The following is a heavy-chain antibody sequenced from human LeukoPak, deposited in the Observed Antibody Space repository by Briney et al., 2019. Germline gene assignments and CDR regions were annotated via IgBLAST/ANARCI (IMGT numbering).Heavy chain of an antibody. Sequence: GGSLRLSCAASGFTLSDYWMTWVRQAPGKGLEWMANIKQDGSEKEDVDSVKGRFTISRDNAKNSLYLQMNSLRAEDTAVYYCARGQGWFDAWGQGTLVTVSS. V-gene: IGHV3-7*04. CDR2: IKQDGSEK. J-gene: IGHJ5*02. CDR3: ARGQGWFDA. CDR1: GFTLSDYW.